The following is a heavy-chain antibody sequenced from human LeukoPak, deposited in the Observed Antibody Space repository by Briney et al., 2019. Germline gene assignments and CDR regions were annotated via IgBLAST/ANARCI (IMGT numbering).Heavy chain of an antibody. CDR2: IIPTFGTA. CDR3: ARVVTPRYCTSPSCYWKGWFDP. CDR1: GGTFSSYA. D-gene: IGHD2-2*01. V-gene: IGHV1-69*01. Sequence: SVKVSCKASGGTFSSYAISWVRQAPGQGLEWMGGIIPTFGTANYAQKFQGRVTITADESASTAYMELSSLRSDDTAVYNCARVVTPRYCTSPSCYWKGWFDPWGQGTLVTVSS. J-gene: IGHJ5*02.